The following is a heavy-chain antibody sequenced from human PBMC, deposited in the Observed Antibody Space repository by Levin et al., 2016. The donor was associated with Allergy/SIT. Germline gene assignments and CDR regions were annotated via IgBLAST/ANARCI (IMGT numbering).Heavy chain of an antibody. J-gene: IGHJ4*02. V-gene: IGHV3-48*01. D-gene: IGHD5-18*01. CDR2: ITYSGSVK. Sequence: GESLKISCAASGFTFSSYNMHWVRQAPGKGLEWISYITYSGSVKFYADSVKGRFTISRDNAENSLYLQMNSLRGDDTALYYCARAVLNTAMGLDNWGQGTPVTVSS. CDR3: ARAVLNTAMGLDN. CDR1: GFTFSSYN.